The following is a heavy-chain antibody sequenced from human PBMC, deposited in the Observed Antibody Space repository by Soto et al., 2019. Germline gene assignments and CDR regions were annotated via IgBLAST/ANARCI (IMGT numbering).Heavy chain of an antibody. CDR1: GFTFSSYG. CDR3: AREGGRSSWYAVY. Sequence: GGSLRLSCAASGFTFSSYGMHWVRQAPGKGLEWVAVIWYDGSNKYYADSVKGRFTISRDNSKNTLYLQMNSLRAEDTAVYYCAREGGRSSWYAVYWGQGTLVTVSS. J-gene: IGHJ4*02. CDR2: IWYDGSNK. V-gene: IGHV3-33*01. D-gene: IGHD6-13*01.